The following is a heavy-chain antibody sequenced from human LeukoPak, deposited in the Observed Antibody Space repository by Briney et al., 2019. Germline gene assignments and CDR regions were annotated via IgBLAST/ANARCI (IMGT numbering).Heavy chain of an antibody. Sequence: SETLSLTCTVSGGSISSSGYYWGWIRQPPGKGLEWIGNIYYSGITYYNPSLKSRVTISLDTSKNQFSLKLSSVTAADTAVYYCARDENGYVWGSFRAWGQGTLVTVSS. CDR2: IYYSGIT. CDR3: ARDENGYVWGSFRA. J-gene: IGHJ5*02. D-gene: IGHD3-16*02. CDR1: GGSISSSGYY. V-gene: IGHV4-39*02.